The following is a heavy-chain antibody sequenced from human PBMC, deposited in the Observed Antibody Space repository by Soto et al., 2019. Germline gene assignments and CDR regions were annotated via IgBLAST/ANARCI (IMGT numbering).Heavy chain of an antibody. CDR1: GFTFSIYA. CDR3: AKGHYYGMDV. Sequence: GGSLRLSCAASGFTFSIYAMSWVRQAPGKGLEWVSAISNSGGTTYYADSVKGRFTISRDNSKNTLYLQMNSLRAEDTAVYYCAKGHYYGMDVWGQGTTVTVSS. CDR2: ISNSGGTT. V-gene: IGHV3-23*01. J-gene: IGHJ6*02.